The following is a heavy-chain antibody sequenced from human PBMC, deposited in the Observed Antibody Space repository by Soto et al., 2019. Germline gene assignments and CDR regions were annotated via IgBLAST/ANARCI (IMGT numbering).Heavy chain of an antibody. J-gene: IGHJ4*02. CDR3: ARAAGLWFGESIG. D-gene: IGHD3-10*01. CDR1: GGTFSSYA. V-gene: IGHV1-69*13. CDR2: IIPIFGTA. Sequence: ASVKVSCKASGGTFSSYAISWVRQAPGQGLEWMGGIIPIFGTANYAQKFQGRVTLTADESTSTAYMELSSLRSEDTAVYYRARAAGLWFGESIGWGQGTLVTVSS.